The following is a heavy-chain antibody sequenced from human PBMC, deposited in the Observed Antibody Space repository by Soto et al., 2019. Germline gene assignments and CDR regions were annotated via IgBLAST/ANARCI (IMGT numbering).Heavy chain of an antibody. V-gene: IGHV3-21*01. Sequence: PGGSLRLSCAASGLTFSSYSMNWVRQAPGKGLEWVSSISSTTNYKYYADSVKGRFTISRDNSKNTLYLQMNSLRAEDTAVYYCARGTGTNFDYWGQGTLVTVSS. CDR2: ISSTTNYK. J-gene: IGHJ4*02. CDR1: GLTFSSYS. CDR3: ARGTGTNFDY. D-gene: IGHD1-1*01.